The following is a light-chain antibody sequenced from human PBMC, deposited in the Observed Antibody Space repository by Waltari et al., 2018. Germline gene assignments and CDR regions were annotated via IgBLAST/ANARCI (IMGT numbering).Light chain of an antibody. J-gene: IGKJ1*01. CDR2: GAS. V-gene: IGKV1-5*03. CDR1: QSITTS. Sequence: DIQMTQSPSTLSASVGDTVIISSRASQSITTSLAWYQQKPGKAPDVLIYGASNLESGVPSRFSGSGSGTEFTLTISSLQPDDFATYYCQQYKSYKTFGQGT. CDR3: QQYKSYKT.